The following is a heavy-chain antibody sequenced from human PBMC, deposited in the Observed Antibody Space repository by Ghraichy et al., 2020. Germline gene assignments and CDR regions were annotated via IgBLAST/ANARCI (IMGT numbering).Heavy chain of an antibody. D-gene: IGHD4-17*01. V-gene: IGHV3-30*18. J-gene: IGHJ4*02. CDR3: AKVVGGDYFDY. CDR1: GFTLSSSD. CDR2: ISYDGSNK. Sequence: GESLNISCAASGFTLSSSDMHWVRQAPGKGLEWVAVISYDGSNKYYADTVKGRFTISRDLSKNTLYLQMSSLRTEDTAVYYCAKVVGGDYFDYWGQGTLVTVSS.